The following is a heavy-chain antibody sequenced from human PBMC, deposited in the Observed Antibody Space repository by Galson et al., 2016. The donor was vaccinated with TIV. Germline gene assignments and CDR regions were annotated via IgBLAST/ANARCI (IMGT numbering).Heavy chain of an antibody. Sequence: SLRLSCADSRSTFSSSWMNWVRQAPGKGLEWVANINGDGTEIKYVDSVKGRFTISRDNAKNSLYLQMSNLRVEDTDIYYCAQWLGTSNSWGQGTLVTVSS. J-gene: IGHJ4*02. CDR3: AQWLGTSNS. CDR1: RSTFSSSW. V-gene: IGHV3-7*01. D-gene: IGHD6-19*01. CDR2: INGDGTEI.